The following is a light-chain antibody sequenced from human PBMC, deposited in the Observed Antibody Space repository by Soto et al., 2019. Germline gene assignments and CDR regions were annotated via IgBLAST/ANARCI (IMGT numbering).Light chain of an antibody. CDR3: QQRNTWPWT. Sequence: EIVLTQSPATLSLSPGQRATLSCRASQSVSRDLAWFQQKPGQAPRLLIYDTYNGATGLPARFSGSGSGTDFTLTISSFEPVDFAVYYCQQRNTWPWTFGQGTKVEIK. CDR1: QSVSRD. J-gene: IGKJ1*01. CDR2: DTY. V-gene: IGKV3-11*01.